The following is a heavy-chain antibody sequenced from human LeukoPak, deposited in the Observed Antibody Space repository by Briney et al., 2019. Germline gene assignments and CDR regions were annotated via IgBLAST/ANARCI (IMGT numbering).Heavy chain of an antibody. Sequence: ASVKVSCKASGGTFSSYAINWVRQATGQGLEWMGWMNPNSGNTGYAQKFQGRVTITRNTSISTAYMELSSLRSEDTAVYYCARGKGNPNKQWLVVIDYYYYYMDVWGKGTTVTVSS. CDR2: MNPNSGNT. CDR3: ARGKGNPNKQWLVVIDYYYYYMDV. CDR1: GGTFSSYA. J-gene: IGHJ6*03. D-gene: IGHD6-19*01. V-gene: IGHV1-8*03.